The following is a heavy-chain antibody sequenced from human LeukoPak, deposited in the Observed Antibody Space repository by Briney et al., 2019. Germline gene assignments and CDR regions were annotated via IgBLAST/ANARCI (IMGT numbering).Heavy chain of an antibody. CDR2: IYNGGST. J-gene: IGHJ4*02. CDR3: TRAPGAAID. CDR1: GGSVTSYY. V-gene: IGHV4-59*02. D-gene: IGHD2-2*01. Sequence: SETLSLTCTVSGGSVTSYYWSWIRQPPGKGLEWVGYIYNGGSTNYNPSLKSRVTISVDKSKNQFSLKLSSVTAADTAVYYCTRAPGAAIDWGQGTLVTVSS.